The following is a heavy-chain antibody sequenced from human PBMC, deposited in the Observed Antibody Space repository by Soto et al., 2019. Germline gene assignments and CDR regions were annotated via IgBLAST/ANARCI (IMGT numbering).Heavy chain of an antibody. V-gene: IGHV3-66*01. CDR2: IYSGGSR. CDR3: ARVLVPYTYYYMDV. J-gene: IGHJ6*03. D-gene: IGHD3-3*02. CDR1: GFTGSDNY. Sequence: GGSLRLSCAASGFTGSDNYMSWVRQAPGKGLEWVSVIYSGGSRYYADSVKGRFIISTDNSKNTLSLQMNSLRAEDTAVYYCARVLVPYTYYYMDVWGKGTTVTVSS.